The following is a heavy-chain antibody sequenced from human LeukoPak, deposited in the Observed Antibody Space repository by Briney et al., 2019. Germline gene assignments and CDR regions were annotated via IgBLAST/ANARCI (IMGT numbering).Heavy chain of an antibody. V-gene: IGHV4-59*08. CDR2: VYHSGST. CDR3: ARANPNWNPLDY. Sequence: SETLSLTCTVSGGSMTSYFWSWIRQPPGKGLEWIGYVYHSGSTSYNPSLKSRVSISEDTSKNQFSLKLSSVTAADTAVYYCARANPNWNPLDYWGQGTLVTVSS. D-gene: IGHD1-1*01. CDR1: GGSMTSYF. J-gene: IGHJ4*02.